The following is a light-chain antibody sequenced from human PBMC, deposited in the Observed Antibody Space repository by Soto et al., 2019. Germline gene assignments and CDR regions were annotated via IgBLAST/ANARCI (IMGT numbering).Light chain of an antibody. CDR3: AAWDNSLSESV. Sequence: QSVLTQPPSASETPGQRVTISCSGSSSNIGRNTVNWYQQLPGTAPKLVIYSNNQRPSGVPDRFSGSKSGTSGSLAISGLQSEDEADYYCAAWDNSLSESVFGTGTKVTVL. J-gene: IGLJ1*01. CDR1: SSNIGRNT. V-gene: IGLV1-44*01. CDR2: SNN.